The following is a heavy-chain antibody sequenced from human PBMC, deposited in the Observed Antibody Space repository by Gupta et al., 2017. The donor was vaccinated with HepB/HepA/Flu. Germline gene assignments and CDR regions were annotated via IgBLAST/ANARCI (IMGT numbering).Heavy chain of an antibody. CDR2: INPSGGST. D-gene: IGHD3-16*01. CDR1: GYTFTSYY. CDR3: AREHRNAWDDEGNAFEI. Sequence: QVQLVQSGAEVKKPGASVKVSCKASGYTFTSYYMHWVRQAPGQGLEWMGIINPSGGSTSYAQKFQGRVTMTRDTSTSTVYMELSSLRAEDTAVYYCAREHRNAWDDEGNAFEIWGQGTMVTVS. J-gene: IGHJ3*02. V-gene: IGHV1-46*01.